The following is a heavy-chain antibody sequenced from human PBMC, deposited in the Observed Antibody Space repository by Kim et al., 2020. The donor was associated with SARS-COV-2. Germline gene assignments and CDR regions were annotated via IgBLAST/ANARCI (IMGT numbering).Heavy chain of an antibody. CDR3: ARAAIGYSGWRVNWFDP. V-gene: IGHV4-59*01. CDR1: GGSISSYY. D-gene: IGHD5-12*01. CDR2: IYYSGST. J-gene: IGHJ5*02. Sequence: SETLSLTCTVSGGSISSYYWSWIRQPPGKGLEWIGYIYYSGSTNYNPSLKSRVTISVDTSKNQFSLKLSSVTAADTAVYYCARAAIGYSGWRVNWFDPWGQGTLVTVSS.